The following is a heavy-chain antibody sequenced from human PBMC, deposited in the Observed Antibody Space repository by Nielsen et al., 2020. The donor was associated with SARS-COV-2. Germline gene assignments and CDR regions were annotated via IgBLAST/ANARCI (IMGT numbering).Heavy chain of an antibody. Sequence: ASVKVSCKASGYTFTSYYMHWVRQAPGQGLEWMGIINPSGGSTSYAQKFQGRVTMTRDTSTSSVYTELSSLRSEDTAVYYCARGMSSGSYFISWFDPWGQGTLVTVSS. CDR3: ARGMSSGSYFISWFDP. D-gene: IGHD1-26*01. CDR1: GYTFTSYY. CDR2: INPSGGST. J-gene: IGHJ5*02. V-gene: IGHV1-46*01.